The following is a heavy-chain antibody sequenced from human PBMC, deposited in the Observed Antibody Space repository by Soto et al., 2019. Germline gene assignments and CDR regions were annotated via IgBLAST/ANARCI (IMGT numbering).Heavy chain of an antibody. CDR3: ARGRRIAAAGHFDY. CDR2: IYYSGST. J-gene: IGHJ4*02. Sequence: SETLSLTCTVSGGSISSGDYYWSWIRQPPGKGLEWIGYIYYSGSTYYNPSLKSRVTKSVDTSKNQFSLKLSSVTAADTAVYYCARGRRIAAAGHFDYWGQGTLVTVSS. V-gene: IGHV4-30-4*01. CDR1: GGSISSGDYY. D-gene: IGHD6-13*01.